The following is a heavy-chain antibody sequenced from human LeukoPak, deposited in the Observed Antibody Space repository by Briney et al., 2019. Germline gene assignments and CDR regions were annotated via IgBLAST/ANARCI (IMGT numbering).Heavy chain of an antibody. CDR1: GYTFTGYY. Sequence: ASVKVSCKASGYTFTGYYMHWVRQAPGQGLEWMGWINPNSGGTNYAQKFQGRVTMTRDTSISTAYMELGRLRSDDTAVYYCARASRDGYQGWVYWGQGTLVTVSS. CDR2: INPNSGGT. J-gene: IGHJ4*02. CDR3: ARASRDGYQGWVY. V-gene: IGHV1-2*02. D-gene: IGHD5-24*01.